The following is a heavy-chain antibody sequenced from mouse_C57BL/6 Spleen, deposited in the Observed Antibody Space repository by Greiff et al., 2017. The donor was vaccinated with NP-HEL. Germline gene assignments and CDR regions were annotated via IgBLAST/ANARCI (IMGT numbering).Heavy chain of an antibody. D-gene: IGHD1-1*01. J-gene: IGHJ2*01. V-gene: IGHV2-2*01. Sequence: VQLQESGPGLVQPSQSLSITCTVSGFSLTSYGVHWVRQSPGKGLEWLGVIWSGGSTDYNAAFISRLSISKDNSKSQVFFKMNSLQADDTAIYYCARKGGYYGSSYLDYWGQGTTLTVSS. CDR1: GFSLTSYG. CDR3: ARKGGYYGSSYLDY. CDR2: IWSGGST.